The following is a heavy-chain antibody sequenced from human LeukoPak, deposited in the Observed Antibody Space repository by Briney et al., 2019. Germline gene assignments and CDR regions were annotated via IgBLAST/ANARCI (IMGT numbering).Heavy chain of an antibody. J-gene: IGHJ4*02. D-gene: IGHD3-3*01. V-gene: IGHV3-74*01. Sequence: GGSLRLSCAASGFTFSRYWMYWVRQAPGRGLVWVSHTNSDGSSTGYADSVKGRFTISRDNAKNTVYLQMNSLRAEDTAVYYCARDRMGSADFWSGYYTGTFDYWGQGTLVTVSS. CDR1: GFTFSRYW. CDR3: ARDRMGSADFWSGYYTGTFDY. CDR2: TNSDGSST.